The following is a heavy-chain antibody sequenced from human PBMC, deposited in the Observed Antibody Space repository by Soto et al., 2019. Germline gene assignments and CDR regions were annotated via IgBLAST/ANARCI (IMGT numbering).Heavy chain of an antibody. V-gene: IGHV1-8*01. CDR3: ASGIAAAGTVYYYGMDV. CDR2: MNPNSGNT. Sequence: ASVKVSCKASGYTFTSYDINWVRQATGQGPEWMGWMNPNSGNTGYAQKFQGRVTMTRNTSISTAYMELSSLRSEDTAVYYCASGIAAAGTVYYYGMDVWGQGTTVTVSS. J-gene: IGHJ6*02. CDR1: GYTFTSYD. D-gene: IGHD6-13*01.